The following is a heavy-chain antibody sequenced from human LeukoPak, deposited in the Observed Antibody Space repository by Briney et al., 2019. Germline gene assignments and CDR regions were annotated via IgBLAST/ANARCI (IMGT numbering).Heavy chain of an antibody. CDR1: GGTFSSYA. CDR2: IIPIFGTA. V-gene: IGHV1-69*05. Sequence: VASVKVSCKASGGTFSSYAISWVRQAPGQGLEWMGRIIPIFGTANYAQKFQGRVTITTDESTSTAYMELSSLRSEDTAVYYCARGRVVVTADYYFDYWGQGTLVTVSS. CDR3: ARGRVVVTADYYFDY. D-gene: IGHD2-21*02. J-gene: IGHJ4*02.